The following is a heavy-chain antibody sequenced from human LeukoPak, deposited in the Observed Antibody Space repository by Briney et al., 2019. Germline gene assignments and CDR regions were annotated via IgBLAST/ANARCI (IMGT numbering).Heavy chain of an antibody. CDR1: GFTFSSYS. D-gene: IGHD6-13*01. J-gene: IGHJ4*02. V-gene: IGHV3-21*01. CDR3: ASALIAAAALDY. Sequence: GGSLRLSCAASGFTFSSYSMNWVRQAPGKGLEWVSSISSSSSYIYYADSVKGRFTISRDNAKNSLYLQMTSLRAEDTAVYYCASALIAAAALDYWGQGTLVTVSS. CDR2: ISSSSSYI.